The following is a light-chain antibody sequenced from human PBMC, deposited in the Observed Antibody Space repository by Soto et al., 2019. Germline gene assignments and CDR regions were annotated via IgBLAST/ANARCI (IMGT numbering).Light chain of an antibody. CDR1: QSVSNNY. CDR3: QQYGSSGT. J-gene: IGKJ1*01. CDR2: GAS. V-gene: IGKV3-20*01. Sequence: EIVFAQSPGTPSLSPGERATLSWGASQSVSNNYLAWYQQKPGQAPRLLIYGASNRATGIPDRFSGSGSGTDFTLTISRLEPEDFAVYYCQQYGSSGTFGQGTKVDIK.